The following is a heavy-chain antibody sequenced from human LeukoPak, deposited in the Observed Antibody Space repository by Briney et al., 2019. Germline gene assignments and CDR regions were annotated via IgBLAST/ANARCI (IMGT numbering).Heavy chain of an antibody. CDR1: GGSISSYY. J-gene: IGHJ6*03. V-gene: IGHV4-4*09. CDR3: AANYYYYMDV. Sequence: PSETLSLTCTVSGGSISSYYWSWIRQPPGKGLEWIGYTYTSGSTNYNPSLKSRVTISVDTSKNQFSLKLSSVTAADTAVYYCAANYYYYMDVWGKGTTVTVSS. CDR2: TYTSGST.